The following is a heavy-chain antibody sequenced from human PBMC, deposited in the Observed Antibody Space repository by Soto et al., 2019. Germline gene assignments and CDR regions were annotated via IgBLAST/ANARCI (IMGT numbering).Heavy chain of an antibody. CDR1: GGSISSNY. J-gene: IGHJ4*02. Sequence: SETLCLTCTVSGGSISSNYWSWVRQPPGKGLEWIAYIDNSGNTNYNPSLKSRVTVSIDASKNQFSLRLSSVTAADTAAYYCARRTYSGSSYYFDYWGQGTQVTVSS. CDR3: ARRTYSGSSYYFDY. CDR2: IDNSGNT. V-gene: IGHV4-4*09. D-gene: IGHD5-12*01.